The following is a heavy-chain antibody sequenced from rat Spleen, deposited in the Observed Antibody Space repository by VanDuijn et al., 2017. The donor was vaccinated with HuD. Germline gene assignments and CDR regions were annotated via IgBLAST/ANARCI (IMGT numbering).Heavy chain of an antibody. D-gene: IGHD1-1*01. Sequence: EVKLVESGGGLVQPGRSLKLSCAASGFNFNDYWMGWVRQAPGKGLEWIGEIKRDGSTMNYTPSLKDKFTISRDNAQNTLFLQMSKLGSEDTAIYYCSRANGDRYFDYWGQGVLVTVSS. CDR3: SRANGDRYFDY. V-gene: IGHV4-2*01. CDR2: IKRDGSTM. J-gene: IGHJ2*01. CDR1: GFNFNDYW.